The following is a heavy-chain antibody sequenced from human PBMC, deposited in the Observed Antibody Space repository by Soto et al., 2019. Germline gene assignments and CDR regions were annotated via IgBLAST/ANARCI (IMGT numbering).Heavy chain of an antibody. Sequence: LSLTCTVSGGSISSGDYYWSWIRQPPGKGLEWIGYIYYSGSTYYNPSLKSRVTISVDTSKNQFSLKLSSVTAADTAVYYCASALRLGELSSHDAFDIWGQGTMVTVSS. CDR1: GGSISSGDYY. D-gene: IGHD3-16*02. CDR3: ASALRLGELSSHDAFDI. CDR2: IYYSGST. J-gene: IGHJ3*02. V-gene: IGHV4-30-4*01.